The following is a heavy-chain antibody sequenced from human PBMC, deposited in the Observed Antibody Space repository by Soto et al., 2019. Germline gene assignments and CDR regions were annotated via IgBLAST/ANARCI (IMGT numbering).Heavy chain of an antibody. CDR1: GASFYNFA. V-gene: IGHV1-69*01. J-gene: IGHJ4*02. CDR3: AGVDCGGGTCYSGGVDY. CDR2: LTPVFRTA. D-gene: IGHD2-15*01. Sequence: QVDLVQPGAEVKKPGSSVTVSCKASGASFYNFALYWLRQAPGQGLEWVGGLTPVFRTANYSQKFQGRVTIAAEVSTTTAYMELSNLRSDDTAVFYCAGVDCGGGTCYSGGVDYWAQGTLVTVSS.